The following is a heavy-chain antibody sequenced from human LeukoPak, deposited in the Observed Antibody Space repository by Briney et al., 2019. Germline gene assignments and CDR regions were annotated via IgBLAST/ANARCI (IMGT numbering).Heavy chain of an antibody. D-gene: IGHD6-6*01. V-gene: IGHV3-23*01. CDR2: ISGSGGST. Sequence: PGGSLRLSCAASGFTFSNYAMSWVRQAPGKGLEWVSAISGSGGSTYYTDSVMGRFTISRDNSKNTLYVQMNSLRAEDTAVYYCANGAPEYSSSSRENYFDYWGQGTLVTVSS. J-gene: IGHJ4*02. CDR3: ANGAPEYSSSSRENYFDY. CDR1: GFTFSNYA.